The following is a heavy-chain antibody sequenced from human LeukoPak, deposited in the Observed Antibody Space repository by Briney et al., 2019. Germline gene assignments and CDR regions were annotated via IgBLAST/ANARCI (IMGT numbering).Heavy chain of an antibody. J-gene: IGHJ6*03. CDR2: ISGSGGST. Sequence: GGSLRLSCAASGFTFSSYAMSWVRKAPGKGLEWVSAISGSGGSTYYADSVKGRFTISRDNSKNTLYLQMNSLRAEDTAVYYCAKVPLAARPDYYYYYMDVWGKGTTVTVSS. CDR1: GFTFSSYA. D-gene: IGHD6-6*01. V-gene: IGHV3-23*01. CDR3: AKVPLAARPDYYYYYMDV.